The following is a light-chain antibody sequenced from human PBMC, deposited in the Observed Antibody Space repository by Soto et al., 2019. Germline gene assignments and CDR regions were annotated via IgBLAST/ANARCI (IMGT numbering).Light chain of an antibody. Sequence: EMVMRRCRATLSGSPGSRAALSFSASQSVGSDTLAWYQQKPGQAPRLLIHGASTRAPGFPARFSGSGSGTDFTLTISSLQSEDFAVYYSPQYANWPCPFGQGTKADIK. V-gene: IGKV3-15*01. CDR2: GAS. J-gene: IGKJ1*01. CDR1: QSVGSD. CDR3: PQYANWPCP.